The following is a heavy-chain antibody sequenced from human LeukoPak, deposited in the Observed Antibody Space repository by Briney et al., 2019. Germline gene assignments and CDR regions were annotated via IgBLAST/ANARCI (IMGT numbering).Heavy chain of an antibody. CDR2: VHRSGST. CDR1: MDSTNGNY. J-gene: IGHJ4*02. Sequence: SETPSLTCAVSMDSTNGNYWSWVRQSPGKGLEWIGEVHRSGSTNYQPSLKSRVTISIDRSKDQISLDLTSVTAADTAVYYCAREIFNAPTPGAYWGQGILVTVSS. V-gene: IGHV4-4*02. D-gene: IGHD2-15*01. CDR3: AREIFNAPTPGAY.